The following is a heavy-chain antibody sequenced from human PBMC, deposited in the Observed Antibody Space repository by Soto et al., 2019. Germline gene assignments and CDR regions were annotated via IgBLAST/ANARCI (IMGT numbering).Heavy chain of an antibody. CDR1: GGSISSGGYY. V-gene: IGHV4-31*03. Sequence: QVQLQESGPGLVKPSQTLSLTCTVSGGSISSGGYYWSWIRQHPGKGLEWIGYIYYSRHTYYNPSLKRRVTISVDTSKNQLTLKLSSVTAADTAVYYCASITIEEYTSSSDYYYGMDVWGQGTTVTVSS. J-gene: IGHJ6*02. D-gene: IGHD6-6*01. CDR2: IYYSRHT. CDR3: ASITIEEYTSSSDYYYGMDV.